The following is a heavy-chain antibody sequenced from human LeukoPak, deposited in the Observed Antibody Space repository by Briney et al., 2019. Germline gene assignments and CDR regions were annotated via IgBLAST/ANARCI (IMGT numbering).Heavy chain of an antibody. CDR3: ARGGTYCGDGCYGTNY. Sequence: GGSLRLSCTASGFTFSSYAMNWVRQAPGKGLEWVSSISTSPSSMYYADSVKSRFTISRDNAKNSLYLQMSSLRDEDTAVYYCARGGTYCGDGCYGTNYWGQGTLVTVSS. V-gene: IGHV3-21*06. CDR2: ISTSPSSM. CDR1: GFTFSSYA. D-gene: IGHD2-21*02. J-gene: IGHJ4*02.